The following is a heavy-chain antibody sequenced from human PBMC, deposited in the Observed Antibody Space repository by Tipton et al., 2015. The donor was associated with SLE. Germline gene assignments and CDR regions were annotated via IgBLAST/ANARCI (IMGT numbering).Heavy chain of an antibody. D-gene: IGHD3-3*01. Sequence: TLSLTCTVSGGSISSSSYPWAWIRRPPGKGLEWIGSVYYSGKTSYTPSLMNRVIISEDTSKNQFSLKLSSVIAADTAVYYCARRYDFWSGYYSHWGQGTLVTVSS. CDR3: ARRYDFWSGYYSH. CDR2: VYYSGKT. V-gene: IGHV4-39*07. J-gene: IGHJ4*02. CDR1: GGSISSSSYP.